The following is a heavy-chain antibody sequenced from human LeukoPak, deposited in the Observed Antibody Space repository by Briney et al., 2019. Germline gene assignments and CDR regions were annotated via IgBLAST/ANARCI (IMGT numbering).Heavy chain of an antibody. CDR2: IDQSGST. CDR3: AINDGSGSYYKSDY. Sequence: SETLSLTCAVHGGSFSDYYWSWIRQPPGKGLEWIGEIDQSGSTNYNPSLKSRVTITIDTSKNQFSLKLNSVTAADTAVYYCAINDGSGSYYKSDYWGQGTLVTVSS. J-gene: IGHJ4*02. V-gene: IGHV4-34*01. CDR1: GGSFSDYY. D-gene: IGHD3-10*01.